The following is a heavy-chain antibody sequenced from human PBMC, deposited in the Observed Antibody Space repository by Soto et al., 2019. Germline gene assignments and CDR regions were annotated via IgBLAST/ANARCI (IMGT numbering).Heavy chain of an antibody. V-gene: IGHV3-33*01. CDR1: GFTFRSSV. D-gene: IGHD3-16*01. CDR2: ISSDETNA. Sequence: GGSLRLSCAASGFTFRSSVVHWVRQAPGKGLEWVAVISSDETNADYADPVKGRFTISRDNSKNTLYLQMNSLRAEDTAVYYCARGLIKLAGGAFDIWGHGTMVTVSS. J-gene: IGHJ3*02. CDR3: ARGLIKLAGGAFDI.